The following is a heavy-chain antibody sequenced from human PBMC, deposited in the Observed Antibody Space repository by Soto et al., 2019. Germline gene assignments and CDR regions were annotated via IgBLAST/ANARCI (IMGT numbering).Heavy chain of an antibody. V-gene: IGHV5-51*07. CDR1: GYSFTSYW. CDR2: IYPGDSDT. CDR3: ARQLELPDYYYYGMDV. Sequence: SVKISCKGSGYSFTSYWIGWVHQMPGKGLEWMGIIYPGDSDTRYSPAFQGQVTISADMSISTAYLQWSSLKASDTAMYYCARQLELPDYYYYGMDVGGQGTTVTVSS. J-gene: IGHJ6*02. D-gene: IGHD1-7*01.